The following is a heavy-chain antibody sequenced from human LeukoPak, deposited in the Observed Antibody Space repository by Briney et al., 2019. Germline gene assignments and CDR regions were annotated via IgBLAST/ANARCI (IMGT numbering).Heavy chain of an antibody. CDR2: ISYDGSNK. J-gene: IGHJ1*01. V-gene: IGHV3-30-3*01. Sequence: LSLTCAVYGGSFSGYYWSWIRQPPGKGLEWVAVISYDGSNKYYADSVKGRFTISRDNSKNTLYLQMNSLRAEDTAVYYCASGYCSSTSCQEYFQHWGQGTLVTVSS. D-gene: IGHD2-2*01. CDR3: ASGYCSSTSCQEYFQH. CDR1: GGSFSGYY.